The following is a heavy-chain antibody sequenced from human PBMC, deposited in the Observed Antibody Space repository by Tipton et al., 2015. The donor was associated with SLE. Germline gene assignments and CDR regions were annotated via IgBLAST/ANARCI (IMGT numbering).Heavy chain of an antibody. J-gene: IGHJ4*02. CDR2: INNSGST. CDR3: ARDQGGSGDY. CDR1: GGSFSGYY. Sequence: TLSLTCAVYGGSFSGYYWSWIRQPPGKGLEWIGEINNSGSTNYNPSLKSRVTISVDTSKNQFSLKLSSVTAADTAVYYCARDQGGSGDYWGQGTLVTVSS. V-gene: IGHV4-34*01. D-gene: IGHD3-10*01.